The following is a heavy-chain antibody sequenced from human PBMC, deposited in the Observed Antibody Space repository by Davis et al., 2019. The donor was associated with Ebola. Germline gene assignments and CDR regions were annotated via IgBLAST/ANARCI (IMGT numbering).Heavy chain of an antibody. J-gene: IGHJ4*02. Sequence: SVKVSCKASGYTFTGYYMHWVRQAPGQGLEWMGGIIPIFGTANYAQKFQGRVTITADESTSTAYMELSSLRSEDTAVYYCAREVSSDFWSGYFDYWGQGTLVTVSS. CDR2: IIPIFGTA. D-gene: IGHD3-3*01. CDR1: GYTFTGYY. CDR3: AREVSSDFWSGYFDY. V-gene: IGHV1-69*13.